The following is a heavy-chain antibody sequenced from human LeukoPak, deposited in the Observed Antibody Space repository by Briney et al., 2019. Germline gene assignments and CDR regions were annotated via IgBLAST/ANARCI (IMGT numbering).Heavy chain of an antibody. CDR3: ARGYYGSGSYYTLDY. J-gene: IGHJ4*02. CDR2: INSDDSST. CDR1: GFTFSSYW. D-gene: IGHD3-10*01. Sequence: GGSLRLSCAASGFTFSSYWMHWVRHAPGKGLVWVSRINSDDSSTTYADSVKGRFTISRDNAKNTLYLQMNSLRAEDTAVHYCARGYYGSGSYYTLDYWGQGTLVTVSS. V-gene: IGHV3-74*01.